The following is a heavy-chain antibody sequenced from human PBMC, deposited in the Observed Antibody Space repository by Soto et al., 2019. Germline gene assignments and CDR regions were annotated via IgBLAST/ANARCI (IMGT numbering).Heavy chain of an antibody. D-gene: IGHD3-9*01. CDR2: ISGGGGTT. V-gene: IGHV3-23*01. J-gene: IGHJ5*02. CDR3: VKVIHGAQFGLVVNWFDP. Sequence: PGGSLRLSCVASGFTFSSFAMSWVRQAPGKGLEWVSAISGGGGTTYYADSVVGRFTISRDNSKDTLYLQMTSLRVEDTALYHCVKVIHGAQFGLVVNWFDPWGQGTLVTGSS. CDR1: GFTFSSFA.